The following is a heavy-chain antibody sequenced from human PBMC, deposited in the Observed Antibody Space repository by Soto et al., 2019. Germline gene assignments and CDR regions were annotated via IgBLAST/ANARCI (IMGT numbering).Heavy chain of an antibody. CDR1: GFIFSSYS. Sequence: GGSLRLSCAASGFIFSSYSMNWVRQAPGKGLEWVSYISSSSDTIYYADSVKGRFTISRDDAKNSLYLQMNSLRAEDTAVYYCARDPRYCSGGNCYSSYYYLDVWGIGTTVTVSS. V-gene: IGHV3-48*01. J-gene: IGHJ6*03. CDR3: ARDPRYCSGGNCYSSYYYLDV. CDR2: ISSSSDTI. D-gene: IGHD2-15*01.